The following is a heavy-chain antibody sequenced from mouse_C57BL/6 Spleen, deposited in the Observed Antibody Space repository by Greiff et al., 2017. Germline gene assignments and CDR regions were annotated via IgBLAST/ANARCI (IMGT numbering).Heavy chain of an antibody. J-gene: IGHJ2*01. CDR1: GFTFSSYA. CDR2: ISDGGSYT. D-gene: IGHD1-1*01. CDR3: AREGTTVFDY. Sequence: EVHLVESGGGLVKPGGSLKLSCAASGFTFSSYAMSWVRQTPEKRLEWVATISDGGSYTYYPDNVKGRFTISRDNAKNNLYLQMSHLKSEDTAMYYCAREGTTVFDYWGQGTTLTVSS. V-gene: IGHV5-4*01.